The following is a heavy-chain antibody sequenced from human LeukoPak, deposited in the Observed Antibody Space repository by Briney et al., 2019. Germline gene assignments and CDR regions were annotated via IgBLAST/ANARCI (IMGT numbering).Heavy chain of an antibody. CDR2: IYYSGTT. CDR3: AREGPVTTVNHIDY. V-gene: IGHV4-30-4*01. CDR1: GGSISSGDHY. Sequence: SQNLSLTCSVSGGSISSGDHYWSWIRQPPGKGLEWIGYIYYSGTTYYNPPLRSRVSISVDTSKNQFSLKLTSVTAADTAVYYCAREGPVTTVNHIDYWGQGTLVTVSS. J-gene: IGHJ4*02. D-gene: IGHD4-17*01.